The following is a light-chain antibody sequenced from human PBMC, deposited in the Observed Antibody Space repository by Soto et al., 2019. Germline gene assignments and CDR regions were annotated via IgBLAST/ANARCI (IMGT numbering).Light chain of an antibody. CDR3: QQYLNYPLT. J-gene: IGKJ4*01. V-gene: IGKV1-5*03. CDR2: KTS. CDR1: QSLSRW. Sequence: DIQMTQSPSTLSASVGDRVTITCRASQSLSRWLAWYQQKPGKAPKLLIYKTSSLESGVPSRFSGSGSGTEFTLTITGLQPDDFATYYCQQYLNYPLTFGGGTKVEIQ.